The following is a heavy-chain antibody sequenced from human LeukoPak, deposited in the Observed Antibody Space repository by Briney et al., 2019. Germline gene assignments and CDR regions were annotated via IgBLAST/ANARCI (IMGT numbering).Heavy chain of an antibody. CDR1: GGSISSGSYY. D-gene: IGHD6-19*01. V-gene: IGHV4-61*02. Sequence: PSQTLSLTCTASGGSISSGSYYWSWIRQPAGKGLEWIGRIYTSGSTDYNPSLKSRIIISVDTSKRQFSLKLSAVTAADTAVYYCTRAGRHYSGDDYWGQGTLVTVSS. CDR3: TRAGRHYSGDDY. J-gene: IGHJ4*02. CDR2: IYTSGST.